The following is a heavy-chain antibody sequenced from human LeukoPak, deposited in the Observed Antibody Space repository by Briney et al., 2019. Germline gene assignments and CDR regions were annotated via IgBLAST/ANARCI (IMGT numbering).Heavy chain of an antibody. Sequence: SETLSLTCTVSGGSLSSYYWSWIRQTPGKGLEWIGYIHLSGSTNYNPSLKSRVTISADTSKNQFSLKLSSVTAADTAVYYCAKPYDSWSGDVLNIWGQGTMVTVSA. CDR1: GGSLSSYY. J-gene: IGHJ3*02. CDR2: IHLSGST. D-gene: IGHD3-3*01. V-gene: IGHV4-59*01. CDR3: AKPYDSWSGDVLNI.